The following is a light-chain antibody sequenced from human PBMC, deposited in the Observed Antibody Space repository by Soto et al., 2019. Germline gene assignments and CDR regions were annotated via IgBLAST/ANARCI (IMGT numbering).Light chain of an antibody. Sequence: DIQMTQSPSSLSASVGDRVTITCRASQSIRSYLNWYQQKLGKPPKLLIYTASNLQTVAPSRFSGSGSGTDFTLTISSLQPEDFATYYRQQSYSTPQTFGQGTKVEIK. V-gene: IGKV1-39*01. CDR2: TAS. J-gene: IGKJ1*01. CDR1: QSIRSY. CDR3: QQSYSTPQT.